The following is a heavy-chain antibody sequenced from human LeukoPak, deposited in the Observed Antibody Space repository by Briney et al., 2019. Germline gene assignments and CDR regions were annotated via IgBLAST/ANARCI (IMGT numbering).Heavy chain of an antibody. Sequence: GESLKTSYKGSGYSFTSYWIGWVRQMPGEGLGWIGSIYSGDSDTRYSPSFQGQVTISADKSISTAYLQWSSLKASDTAMYYCARHVSAAVPYYFDYWGQGTLVTVSS. CDR2: IYSGDSDT. V-gene: IGHV5-51*01. D-gene: IGHD6-13*01. CDR1: GYSFTSYW. CDR3: ARHVSAAVPYYFDY. J-gene: IGHJ4*02.